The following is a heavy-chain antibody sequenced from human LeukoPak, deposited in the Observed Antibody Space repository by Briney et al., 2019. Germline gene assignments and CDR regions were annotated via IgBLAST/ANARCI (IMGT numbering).Heavy chain of an antibody. D-gene: IGHD2-2*01. Sequence: PSETLSLTCTVSGGSISSSSYYWGWIRQPPGKGLEWIGSIYYSGSTYYNPSLKSRVTISVDTSKNQFSLKLGSVTAADTAVYYCARDRIVVVPAVTQNWFDPWGQGTLVTVSS. CDR3: ARDRIVVVPAVTQNWFDP. CDR1: GGSISSSSYY. J-gene: IGHJ5*02. V-gene: IGHV4-39*07. CDR2: IYYSGST.